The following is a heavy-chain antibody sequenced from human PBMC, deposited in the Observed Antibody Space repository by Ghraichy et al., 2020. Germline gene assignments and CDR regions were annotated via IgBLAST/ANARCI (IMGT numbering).Heavy chain of an antibody. CDR2: ISGSGGST. V-gene: IGHV3-23*01. Sequence: GESLNISCAASGFTFSSYAMSWVRQAPGKGLEWVSAISGSGGSTYYADSVKGRFTISRDNSKNTLYLQMNSLRAEDTAVYYCAKDLYYYDSSGSPDAFDIWGQGTMVTVSS. D-gene: IGHD3-22*01. J-gene: IGHJ3*02. CDR3: AKDLYYYDSSGSPDAFDI. CDR1: GFTFSSYA.